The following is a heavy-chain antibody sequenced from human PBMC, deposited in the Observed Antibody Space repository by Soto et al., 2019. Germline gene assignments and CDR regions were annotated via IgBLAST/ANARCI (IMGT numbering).Heavy chain of an antibody. J-gene: IGHJ4*02. D-gene: IGHD1-20*01. CDR3: AREGGAYNVDY. CDR2: IYSGGST. Sequence: EVQLVESGGGLVQPGGSLRLSCAASGFTVSSNYMSWVRQAPGKGLGWVSVIYSGGSTYYADSVKGRFTISRDNSKNTLYLQRHSLRAEDTAVYYWAREGGAYNVDYWGQGALVTVSS. CDR1: GFTVSSNY. V-gene: IGHV3-66*01.